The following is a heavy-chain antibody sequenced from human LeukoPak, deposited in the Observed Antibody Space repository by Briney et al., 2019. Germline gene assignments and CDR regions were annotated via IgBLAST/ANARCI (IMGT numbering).Heavy chain of an antibody. J-gene: IGHJ4*02. CDR3: ARGAYYGSGSYFDY. CDR1: GGTFSSYA. CDR2: IIPIFGTA. V-gene: IGHV1-69*05. Sequence: SVKVSCNAAGGTFSSYAISWVRQAPGQGLEWMGRIIPIFGTANYAQKFQGRVTITTDESTSTAYMELSSLRSEDTAVYYCARGAYYGSGSYFDYWGQGTLVTVSS. D-gene: IGHD3-10*01.